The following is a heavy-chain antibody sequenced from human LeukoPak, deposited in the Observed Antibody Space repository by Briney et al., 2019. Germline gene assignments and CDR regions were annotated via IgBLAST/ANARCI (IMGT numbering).Heavy chain of an antibody. Sequence: SETLSLTCTVSGGSISSYYWGWIRQPPGKGLEWIGNIFYSGSTYYSPSLRSRVTISLDTSRNQFSLKLNSVTVADTAVYYCAKSNGYGLVDIWGQGTMVTVSS. CDR1: GGSISSYY. J-gene: IGHJ3*02. CDR2: IFYSGST. CDR3: AKSNGYGLVDI. V-gene: IGHV4-39*07. D-gene: IGHD3-10*01.